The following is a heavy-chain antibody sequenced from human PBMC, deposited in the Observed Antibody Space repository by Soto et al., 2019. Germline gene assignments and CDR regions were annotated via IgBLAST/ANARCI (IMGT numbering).Heavy chain of an antibody. Sequence: QVQLVQSGAEVKRPGASVKVSCKASGYTYTNLDINWVRQASGQGLEWMGWMNPHSDTGFAQKFQGRVTLTSATPTSTVHMELTSLRFDDTAVYYCARYQIGEGFTAWGQGTPVTVSS. CDR2: MNPHSDT. CDR1: GYTYTNLD. V-gene: IGHV1-8*01. J-gene: IGHJ5*02. CDR3: ARYQIGEGFTA.